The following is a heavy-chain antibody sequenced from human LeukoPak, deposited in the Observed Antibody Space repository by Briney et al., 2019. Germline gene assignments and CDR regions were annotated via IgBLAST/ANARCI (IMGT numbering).Heavy chain of an antibody. Sequence: GASVKVSCKASGYTFTGYYIYWVRQAPGQRLEWMGQISPHSGGTNYAQKFQGRVTMTRDTSISTAYMELSNLRSGDTALYYCARGGTDYWGQGTLVTVSS. CDR3: ARGGTDY. V-gene: IGHV1-2*06. CDR1: GYTFTGYY. CDR2: ISPHSGGT. J-gene: IGHJ4*02. D-gene: IGHD5-12*01.